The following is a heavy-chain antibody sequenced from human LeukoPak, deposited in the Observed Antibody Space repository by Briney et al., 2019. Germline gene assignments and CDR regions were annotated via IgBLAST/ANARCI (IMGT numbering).Heavy chain of an antibody. Sequence: GGSLRLSCAASGFTFSNYGMHWVRQAPGKGLEWVAVIWYDGSNKYYADSVKGRFTISRDNSKNTLYLQMNSLRAEDTAVYYCAVAAYRFQHWGQGTLVTVSS. V-gene: IGHV3-33*01. CDR3: AVAAYRFQH. J-gene: IGHJ1*01. D-gene: IGHD6-6*01. CDR2: IWYDGSNK. CDR1: GFTFSNYG.